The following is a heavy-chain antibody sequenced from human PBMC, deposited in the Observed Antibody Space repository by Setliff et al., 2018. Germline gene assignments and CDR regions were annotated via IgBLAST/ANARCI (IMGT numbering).Heavy chain of an antibody. CDR2: INPSGGST. D-gene: IGHD3-10*01. Sequence: GASVKVSCKASGYTFTSYYMHWVRQAPGQGLEWMGIINPSGGSTSYAQKFQGRVTITRNTSISTAYMELSSLRSEDTAVYYCARGGRSWWFGELPTYGMDVWGQGTTVTVSS. CDR1: GYTFTSYY. V-gene: IGHV1-46*01. J-gene: IGHJ6*02. CDR3: ARGGRSWWFGELPTYGMDV.